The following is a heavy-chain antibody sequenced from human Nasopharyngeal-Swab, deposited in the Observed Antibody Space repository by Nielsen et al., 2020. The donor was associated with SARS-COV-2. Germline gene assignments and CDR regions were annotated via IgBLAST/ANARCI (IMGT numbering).Heavy chain of an antibody. Sequence: VRQAPGKGLEWVAVVSYDGSNAYYADSVEGRFTISRDNSENTLYLQVNSLRTEDTAVYYCARDSRRYCSSTSCYMGNWFDPWGQGTLVTVSS. CDR2: VSYDGSNA. CDR3: ARDSRRYCSSTSCYMGNWFDP. V-gene: IGHV3-30-3*01. D-gene: IGHD2-2*02. J-gene: IGHJ5*02.